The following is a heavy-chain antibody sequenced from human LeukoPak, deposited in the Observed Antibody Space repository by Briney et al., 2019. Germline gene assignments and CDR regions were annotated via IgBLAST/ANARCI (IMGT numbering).Heavy chain of an antibody. Sequence: GASVKVSCKASGYTFTSFDINWVRQATGQGLEWVGWMNPNSGNTAYAQKFQGRVTMTRNTSITTAYMELSSLTSEDTAVYYCARRTTTQYYFYYMDVWGKGTTVTISS. J-gene: IGHJ6*03. CDR1: GYTFTSFD. V-gene: IGHV1-8*01. CDR3: ARRTTTQYYFYYMDV. D-gene: IGHD2/OR15-2a*01. CDR2: MNPNSGNT.